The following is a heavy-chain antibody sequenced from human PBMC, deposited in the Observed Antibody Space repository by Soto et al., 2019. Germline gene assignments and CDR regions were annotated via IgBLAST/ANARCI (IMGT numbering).Heavy chain of an antibody. D-gene: IGHD2-21*02. J-gene: IGHJ4*02. V-gene: IGHV4-39*01. CDR3: ARQRTTVVTQAYFDH. CDR1: GESISSSTYY. CDR2: IYYSGRT. Sequence: SETLSLTCIVSGESISSSTYYWGWIRQPPGKGLEWIGSIYYSGRTYYNPSFKSRVTISIDTSKNQFSLKLSSVTATDTAVYYCARQRTTVVTQAYFDHWGQGALVTVSS.